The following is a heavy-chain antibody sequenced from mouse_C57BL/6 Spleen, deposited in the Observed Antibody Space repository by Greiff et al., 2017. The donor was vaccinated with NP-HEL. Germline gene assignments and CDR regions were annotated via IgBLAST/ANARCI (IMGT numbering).Heavy chain of an antibody. CDR1: GFTFSSYA. CDR3: ARKDYDYDRAWFAY. V-gene: IGHV5-4*01. J-gene: IGHJ3*01. Sequence: EVQGVESGGGLVKPGGSLKLSCAASGFTFSSYAMSWVRQTPEKRLEWVATISDGGSYTYYPDNVKGRFTISRDNAKNNLYLQMSHLKSEDTAMYYCARKDYDYDRAWFAYWGQGTLVTVSA. CDR2: ISDGGSYT. D-gene: IGHD2-4*01.